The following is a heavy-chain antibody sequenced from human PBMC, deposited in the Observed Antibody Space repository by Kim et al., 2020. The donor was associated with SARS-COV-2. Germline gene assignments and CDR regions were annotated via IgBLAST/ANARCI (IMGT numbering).Heavy chain of an antibody. CDR3: ARSTVVTPPDY. CDR2: INAGNGNT. J-gene: IGHJ4*02. D-gene: IGHD2-21*02. V-gene: IGHV1-3*01. CDR1: GYTFTSYA. Sequence: ASVKVSCKASGYTFTSYAMHWVRQAPGQRLEWMDWINAGNGNTKYSQKFQGRVTITRDTSASTAYMELSSLRSEDTAVYYCARSTVVTPPDYWGQGTLVTVSS.